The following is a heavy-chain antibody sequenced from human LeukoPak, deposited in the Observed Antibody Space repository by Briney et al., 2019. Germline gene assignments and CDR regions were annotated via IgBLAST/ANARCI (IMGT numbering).Heavy chain of an antibody. CDR3: VNQISGWVY. CDR2: ISRNGGST. CDR1: GFTFSTYA. D-gene: IGHD6-19*01. J-gene: IGHJ4*02. Sequence: QSGGSLRLSCSASGFTFSTYAMHWVRQAPGKGLEYVSGISRNGGSTYYADSVKGRFTISRDNSKNTLYLQMSSLRAEDTALYYCVNQISGWVYWGQGTLVTVSS. V-gene: IGHV3-64D*06.